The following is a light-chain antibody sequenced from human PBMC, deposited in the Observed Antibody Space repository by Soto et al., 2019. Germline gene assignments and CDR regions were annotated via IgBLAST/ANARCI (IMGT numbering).Light chain of an antibody. J-gene: IGKJ3*01. CDR3: QQYTASSGIFT. V-gene: IGKV3-20*01. Sequence: EVVLTQSPGTLSLSPGERATLSCRASQRVNSNYFAWYQQKPGQAPRLLVFAASTRATGIPDRFSGSGSGTDFTLTIGRLESEDFAVYYCQQYTASSGIFTFGPGTKVDIK. CDR2: AAS. CDR1: QRVNSNY.